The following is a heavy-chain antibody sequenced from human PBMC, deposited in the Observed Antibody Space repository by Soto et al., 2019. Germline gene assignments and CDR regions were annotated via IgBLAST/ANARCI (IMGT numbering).Heavy chain of an antibody. CDR1: GGTFSSYA. J-gene: IGHJ3*02. V-gene: IGHV1-69*05. CDR3: ARDRPGIKTYEAFDI. D-gene: IGHD1-20*01. Sequence: SVKVSCKASGGTFSSYAISWVRQAPGQGLEWMGGIIPIFGTANYAQKFQGRVTMTRNTSTSTAYMTLSSLRSEDTAVYYCARDRPGIKTYEAFDIWGQGTTVTVSS. CDR2: IIPIFGTA.